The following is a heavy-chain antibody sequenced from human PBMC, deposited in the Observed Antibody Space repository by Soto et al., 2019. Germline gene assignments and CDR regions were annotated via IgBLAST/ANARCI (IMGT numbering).Heavy chain of an antibody. Sequence: PGESLKISCQASGYSFTTYWIAWVRQMPGKGLEWMGIIYPGDSDSRYSPSFQGQVTFSADKSINTAYLQWSSLKASDIAMYYCARHGYSSGFIPWYQYGMDVWGQGTTVTVSS. CDR3: ARHGYSSGFIPWYQYGMDV. CDR1: GYSFTTYW. V-gene: IGHV5-51*01. CDR2: IYPGDSDS. J-gene: IGHJ6*02. D-gene: IGHD6-19*01.